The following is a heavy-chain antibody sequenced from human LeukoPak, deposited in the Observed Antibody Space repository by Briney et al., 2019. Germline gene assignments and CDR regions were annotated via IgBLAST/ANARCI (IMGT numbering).Heavy chain of an antibody. Sequence: KPSETLSLTCAVYGGSFSGYYWSWIRQPPGKGLEWIGEINHSGSTNYNPSLKSRVTISVDTSKNQFSLKLSSVTAADTAVYYCARGRVAARLVVHMDVWGKGTTVTVSS. V-gene: IGHV4-34*01. J-gene: IGHJ6*03. CDR3: ARGRVAARLVVHMDV. CDR2: INHSGST. CDR1: GGSFSGYY. D-gene: IGHD6-6*01.